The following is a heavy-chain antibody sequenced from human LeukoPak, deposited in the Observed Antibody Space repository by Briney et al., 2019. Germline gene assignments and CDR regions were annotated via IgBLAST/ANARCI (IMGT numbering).Heavy chain of an antibody. CDR2: FDPEDGET. D-gene: IGHD6-13*01. J-gene: IGHJ4*02. CDR1: GYTLTELS. V-gene: IGHV1-24*01. Sequence: ASVKVSCKVSGYTLTELSMHWVRQAPGKGLEWMGGFDPEDGETIYAQKFQGRVTMTEDTSTDTAYMELSSLRSEDTAVYYCATSLAAADLFDYWGQGTLVTVSS. CDR3: ATSLAAADLFDY.